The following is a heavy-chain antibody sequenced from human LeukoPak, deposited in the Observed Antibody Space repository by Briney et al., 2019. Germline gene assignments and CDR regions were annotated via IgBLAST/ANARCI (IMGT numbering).Heavy chain of an antibody. V-gene: IGHV1-69*13. CDR1: GGTVSSYA. Sequence: ASVKVSCKASGGTVSSYAISWVRQAPGQGLEWMGGIIPIFGTANYAQKFQGRVTITADESTTTAYMELRSLRSDDTAIYYCALIPYCTTVTCYFLDYWGQGTLVTVSS. J-gene: IGHJ4*02. CDR2: IIPIFGTA. CDR3: ALIPYCTTVTCYFLDY. D-gene: IGHD2-8*01.